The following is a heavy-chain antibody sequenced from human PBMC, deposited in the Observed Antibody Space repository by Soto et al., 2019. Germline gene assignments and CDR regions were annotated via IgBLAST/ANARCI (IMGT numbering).Heavy chain of an antibody. CDR1: GGSFSGYY. CDR2: IYYSGST. Sequence: SETLSLTCAVYGGSFSGYYWSWIRQPPGKGLEWIGYIYYSGSTNYNPSLKSRVTISVDTSKNQFSLKLSSVTAADTAVYYCARVSPSSTSWGYYYYYMDVWGKGTTVTVSS. J-gene: IGHJ6*03. D-gene: IGHD2-2*01. CDR3: ARVSPSSTSWGYYYYYMDV. V-gene: IGHV4-59*08.